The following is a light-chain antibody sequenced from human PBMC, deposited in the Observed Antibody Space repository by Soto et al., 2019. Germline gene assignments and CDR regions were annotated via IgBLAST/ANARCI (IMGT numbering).Light chain of an antibody. CDR2: GAS. CDR1: QTVLTN. Sequence: EIVMTQSPVTLSVSPGEGATLSCRASQTVLTNLAWYQQKPGQAPRLLIYGASSRGAGIPARFSGRGSGTDFTLTISSLQSEDSAVYYCQQYDSWPRTFGQGTKVEIK. V-gene: IGKV3-15*01. J-gene: IGKJ1*01. CDR3: QQYDSWPRT.